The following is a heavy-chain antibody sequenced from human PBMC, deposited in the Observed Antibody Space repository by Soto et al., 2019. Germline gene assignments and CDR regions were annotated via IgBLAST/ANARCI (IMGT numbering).Heavy chain of an antibody. Sequence: ASVKVSCKASGYTFTIYSISWVRQAPGQGLEWMGWISAYNGNTNYAQKLQGRVTMTTDTSTSTAYMELRSLRSDDTAVYYCAGKDYGDYTDAFDIWGQGTMVTVSS. CDR3: AGKDYGDYTDAFDI. V-gene: IGHV1-18*01. CDR1: GYTFTIYS. J-gene: IGHJ3*02. D-gene: IGHD4-17*01. CDR2: ISAYNGNT.